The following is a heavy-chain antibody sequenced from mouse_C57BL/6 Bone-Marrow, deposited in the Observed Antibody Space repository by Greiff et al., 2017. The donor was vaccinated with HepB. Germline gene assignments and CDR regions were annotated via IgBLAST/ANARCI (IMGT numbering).Heavy chain of an antibody. Sequence: VQLQQSGAELVRPGASVKLSCTASGFNIKDDYMHWVKQRPEQGLEWIGWIDPENGDTEYASKFQGKATITADTSSNTAYLQLSSLTSEDTAVYYCTTDYYGSGYVGYWGQGTTLTVSS. V-gene: IGHV14-4*01. J-gene: IGHJ2*01. CDR3: TTDYYGSGYVGY. CDR2: IDPENGDT. D-gene: IGHD1-1*01. CDR1: GFNIKDDY.